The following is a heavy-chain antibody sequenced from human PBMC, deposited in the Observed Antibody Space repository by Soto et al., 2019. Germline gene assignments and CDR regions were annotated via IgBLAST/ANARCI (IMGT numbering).Heavy chain of an antibody. CDR3: ARAVLPATAPFDY. J-gene: IGHJ4*02. V-gene: IGHV4-59*01. CDR2: IYYSGST. D-gene: IGHD2-2*01. Sequence: SETLSLTCDVSGDTISNYYWSWIRQPPGKGLEWIGYIYYSGSTNYNPSLQSRVTISVDTSKNQFSLKLSSVTAADTAVYYCARAVLPATAPFDYWGQGTLVTVSS. CDR1: GDTISNYY.